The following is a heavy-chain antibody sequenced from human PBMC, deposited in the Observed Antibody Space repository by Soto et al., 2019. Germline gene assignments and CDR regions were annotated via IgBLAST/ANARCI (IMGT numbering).Heavy chain of an antibody. CDR3: ARVLRGAAAAENDAFDI. D-gene: IGHD6-13*01. Sequence: GGSLRLSCAASGFTFSSYSMNWVRQAPGKGLEWVSSISSSSSYIYYADSVKGRFTISRDNAKNSLYLQMNSLRAEDTAVYYCARVLRGAAAAENDAFDIWGQGTMVTVSS. CDR2: ISSSSSYI. CDR1: GFTFSSYS. V-gene: IGHV3-21*01. J-gene: IGHJ3*02.